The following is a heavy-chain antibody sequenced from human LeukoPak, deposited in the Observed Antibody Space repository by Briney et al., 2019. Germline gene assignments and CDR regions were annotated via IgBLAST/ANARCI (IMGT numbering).Heavy chain of an antibody. CDR1: GFTFGDYY. V-gene: IGHV3-11*04. D-gene: IGHD4-17*01. J-gene: IGHJ4*02. Sequence: GGSLRLSCAASGFTFGDYYMSWIRQAPGKGLEWVSYISSSGSTIYYADSVKGRFTISRDNAKNSLYLQMNSLRAEDTAVYYCSRWTTVTGFDYWGQGTLVTVSS. CDR2: ISSSGSTI. CDR3: SRWTTVTGFDY.